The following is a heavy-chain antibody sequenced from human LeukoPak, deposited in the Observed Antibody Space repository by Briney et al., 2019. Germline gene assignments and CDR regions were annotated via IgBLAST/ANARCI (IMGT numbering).Heavy chain of an antibody. Sequence: ASVKVSCKASGYTFTGYYIHWVRQAPGQGLEWMGWFNPNTGATNFAQKFQGRVTMTRGTSISTAYMELNSLMSDDTAVYYCARGDSAWYDRPYDFWGQGTLVTVSS. J-gene: IGHJ4*02. CDR1: GYTFTGYY. D-gene: IGHD6-19*01. CDR2: FNPNTGAT. V-gene: IGHV1-2*02. CDR3: ARGDSAWYDRPYDF.